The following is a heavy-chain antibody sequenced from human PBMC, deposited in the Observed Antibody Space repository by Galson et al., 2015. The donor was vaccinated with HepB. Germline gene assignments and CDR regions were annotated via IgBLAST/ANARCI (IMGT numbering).Heavy chain of an antibody. CDR2: ISSNTTYT. D-gene: IGHD4-17*01. CDR1: GFSFSDYY. J-gene: IGHJ4*02. Sequence: SLRLSCAASGFSFSDYYMSWIRQAPGKGLEWLSYISSNTTYTNYADSVKGRFTVSRDNVKNSISLQMNRLSVEDTAIYYCARVADADYGDHSHFDSWGQGTLVTVSS. V-gene: IGHV3-11*06. CDR3: ARVADADYGDHSHFDS.